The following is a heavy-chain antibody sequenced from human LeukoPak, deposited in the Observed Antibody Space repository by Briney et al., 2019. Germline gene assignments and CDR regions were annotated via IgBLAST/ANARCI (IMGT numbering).Heavy chain of an antibody. D-gene: IGHD3-22*01. CDR1: GGSISSYY. Sequence: PSETLSLTCTVSGGSISSYYWSWIRQPPGKGLEWIGYIYYSGSTNYTPSLKSRVSISVDTSKNQFSLKLSSVTAADTAVYYCARREISSGYVYYFDYWGQGTLVTVSS. CDR3: ARREISSGYVYYFDY. V-gene: IGHV4-59*01. J-gene: IGHJ4*02. CDR2: IYYSGST.